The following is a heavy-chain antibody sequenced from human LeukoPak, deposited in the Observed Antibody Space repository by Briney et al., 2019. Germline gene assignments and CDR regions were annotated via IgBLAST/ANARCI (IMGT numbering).Heavy chain of an antibody. D-gene: IGHD2-2*01. Sequence: PGGSLRLSCAASGFTFSSYEMNWVRQAPGKGLEWVSYISSSGSTIYYADSVKGRFTISRDNAKNSLYLQMNSLRAEDTAVYYCAREGVVPAGPRVYYFDYWGQGTLVTVSS. CDR3: AREGVVPAGPRVYYFDY. V-gene: IGHV3-48*03. CDR1: GFTFSSYE. CDR2: ISSSGSTI. J-gene: IGHJ4*02.